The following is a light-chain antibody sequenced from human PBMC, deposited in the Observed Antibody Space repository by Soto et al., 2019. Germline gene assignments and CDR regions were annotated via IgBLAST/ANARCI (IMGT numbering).Light chain of an antibody. CDR1: SGSIASNY. Sequence: NFMLTQPHSVSESPGKTVTISCTGSSGSIASNYVQWYQQRPGSAPTTVIYEDNQRPSGVPDRCSGSIDSSSNSASLTISGLKTEDEADYYCQSYDSRNPWVFGGGTKLTVL. V-gene: IGLV6-57*02. CDR2: EDN. CDR3: QSYDSRNPWV. J-gene: IGLJ3*02.